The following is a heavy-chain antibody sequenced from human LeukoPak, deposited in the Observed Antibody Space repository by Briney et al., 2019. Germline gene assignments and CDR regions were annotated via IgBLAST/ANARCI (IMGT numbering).Heavy chain of an antibody. CDR1: GFTFSSYS. J-gene: IGHJ4*02. CDR3: ARGGSYRLPSRIDY. D-gene: IGHD3-16*02. V-gene: IGHV3-21*01. CDR2: ISSSSSYI. Sequence: PGGSLRPSCAASGFTFSSYSMNWVRQAPGKGLEWVSSISSSSSYIYYADSVKGRFTISRDNAKNSLYLQMNSLRAEDTAVYYCARGGSYRLPSRIDYWGQGTLVTVSS.